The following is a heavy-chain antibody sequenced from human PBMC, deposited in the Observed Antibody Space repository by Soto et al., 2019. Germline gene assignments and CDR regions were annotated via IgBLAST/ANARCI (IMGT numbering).Heavy chain of an antibody. V-gene: IGHV1-8*01. CDR3: ARVHTATTYFDV. CDR1: GYPFTYYD. CDR2: MNPKSGNK. J-gene: IGHJ2*01. D-gene: IGHD4-17*01. Sequence: QVQLVQSGAEVKKPGASVRVSCQASGYPFTYYDINWVRQAAGQGLEWMGWMNPKSGNKGSAQRCQGRLTMTTNTSIHTAYMELTSLTSEDAAVYYCARVHTATTYFDVWGRGTPVTVSS.